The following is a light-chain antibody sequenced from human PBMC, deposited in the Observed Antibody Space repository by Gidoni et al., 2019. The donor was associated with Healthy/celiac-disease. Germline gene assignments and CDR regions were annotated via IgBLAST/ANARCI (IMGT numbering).Light chain of an antibody. V-gene: IGKV1-39*01. Sequence: DIQMTQSPSSLSASVGDRVTIPCRASQTISSYVNWYQQKPGKAPKLLIYAASSLQSGVPSRFSGSGSGTDFTLTISSLQPEDFATYYCQQSYSTPRTCGQGTKVEIK. CDR3: QQSYSTPRT. CDR1: QTISSY. CDR2: AAS. J-gene: IGKJ1*01.